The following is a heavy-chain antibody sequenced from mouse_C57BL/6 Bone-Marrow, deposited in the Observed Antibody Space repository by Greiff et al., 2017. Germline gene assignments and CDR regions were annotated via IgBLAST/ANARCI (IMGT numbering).Heavy chain of an antibody. D-gene: IGHD4-1*01. J-gene: IGHJ2*01. CDR3: TRYEAGTGEYYFDY. Sequence: EVMLVESGGGLVQPGGSLSLSCAASGFTFTDYYMSWVRQPPGKALEWLGFISNKANGYTTEYSASVKGRFTISRDNSQSILYLQMNALRAEDSATYYGTRYEAGTGEYYFDYWGQGTTLTVSS. CDR2: ISNKANGYTT. V-gene: IGHV7-3*01. CDR1: GFTFTDYY.